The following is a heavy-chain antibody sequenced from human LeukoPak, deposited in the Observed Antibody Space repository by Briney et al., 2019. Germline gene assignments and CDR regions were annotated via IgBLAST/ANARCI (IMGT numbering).Heavy chain of an antibody. CDR2: ISSSSSYI. CDR3: ASLIAAAQDGRVDY. V-gene: IGHV3-21*01. D-gene: IGHD6-13*01. CDR1: GFTFSSYS. Sequence: GGSLRLCCAASGFTFSSYSMNWVRQAPGKGLEWVSSISSSSSYIYYADSVKGRFTISRDNAKNSLYLQMNSLRAEDTAVYYCASLIAAAQDGRVDYWGQGTLVTVSS. J-gene: IGHJ4*02.